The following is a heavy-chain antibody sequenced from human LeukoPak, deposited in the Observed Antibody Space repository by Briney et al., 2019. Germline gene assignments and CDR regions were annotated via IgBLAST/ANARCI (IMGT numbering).Heavy chain of an antibody. D-gene: IGHD2-2*01. J-gene: IGHJ6*04. Sequence: PSETLSLTCTVSGGSITSYYWSWIRRPPGKGLEWIGYIYYSGSTNYNPSLKSRVTRSVDTSKNQFSLKLSSVTAADTAVYFCARQGGFASSAGVWGKGTTVTVSS. CDR1: GGSITSYY. CDR2: IYYSGST. V-gene: IGHV4-59*08. CDR3: ARQGGFASSAGV.